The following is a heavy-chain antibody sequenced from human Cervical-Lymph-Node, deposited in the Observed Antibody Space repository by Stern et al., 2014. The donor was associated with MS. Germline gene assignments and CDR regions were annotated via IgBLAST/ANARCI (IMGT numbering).Heavy chain of an antibody. Sequence: QVTLKESGPSLVRPTQTVTLTCTVSGFSLSADGVGVGWIRQAPGKALEWLALLYWDDDDRYSQSLKNRLTIKKDTSKNQVVLTVTDMVPEDTGTYYCAHSFGSVSGTYSGMDVWGQGTTVTVS. CDR1: GFSLSADGVG. J-gene: IGHJ6*02. CDR2: LYWDDDD. CDR3: AHSFGSVSGTYSGMDV. D-gene: IGHD1-7*01. V-gene: IGHV2-5*02.